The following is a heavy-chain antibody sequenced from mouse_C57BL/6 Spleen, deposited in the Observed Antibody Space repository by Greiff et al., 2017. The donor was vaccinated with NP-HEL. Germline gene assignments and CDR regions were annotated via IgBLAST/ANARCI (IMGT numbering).Heavy chain of an antibody. D-gene: IGHD1-1*01. CDR3: ASPITTVVLYAMDY. CDR1: GFTFSSYT. CDR2: ISGGGGNT. V-gene: IGHV5-9*01. J-gene: IGHJ4*01. Sequence: EVMLVESGGGLVKPGGSLKLSCAASGFTFSSYTMSWVRQTPEKRLEWVATISGGGGNTYYPDSVKGRFTISRDNAKNTLYLQMSSLRSEDTALYYCASPITTVVLYAMDYWGQGTSVTVSS.